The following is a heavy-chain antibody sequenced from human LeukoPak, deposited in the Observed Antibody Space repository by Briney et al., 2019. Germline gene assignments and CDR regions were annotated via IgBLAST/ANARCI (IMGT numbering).Heavy chain of an antibody. CDR1: GGSISSYY. Sequence: PSETLSLTCTVSGGSISSYYWSWIRQPAGKGLEWIGRIYTSGSTNYNPSLKSRVTMSVDTSKNQFSLKLSSVTAADTAVYYCARDRLVEYYYDSSGYYYRNNWFDPWGQGTLVTVSS. V-gene: IGHV4-4*07. CDR3: ARDRLVEYYYDSSGYYYRNNWFDP. D-gene: IGHD3-22*01. CDR2: IYTSGST. J-gene: IGHJ5*02.